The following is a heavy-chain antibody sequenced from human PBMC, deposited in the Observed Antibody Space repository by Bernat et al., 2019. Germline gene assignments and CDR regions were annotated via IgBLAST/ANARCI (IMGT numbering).Heavy chain of an antibody. CDR3: ASQGDKGTAYRPLHY. CDR2: IKQDGSQN. CDR1: AFTFNSCW. D-gene: IGHD2/OR15-2a*01. V-gene: IGHV3-7*03. J-gene: IGHJ4*02. Sequence: EVQLVESGGGLVQPGGSLRLSCAASAFTFNSCWMSWVRQAPGKGLEWVANIKQDGSQNYYVDSVRGRFTISRDNARKSLYLQMNSLRTEDTAMYYCASQGDKGTAYRPLHYWGQGTLVTVSS.